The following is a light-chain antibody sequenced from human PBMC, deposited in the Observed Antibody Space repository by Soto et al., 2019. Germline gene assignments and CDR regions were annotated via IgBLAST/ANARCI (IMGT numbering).Light chain of an antibody. V-gene: IGKV1-5*03. CDR1: QSISSW. CDR2: KAS. Sequence: DIQMTQSPSTLSASVGDRVTITCRASQSISSWLAWYQQKPGKAPKLLLYKASSLESGVPSRFSGSGSGAEFTLTISRLQPDDFGTYYCQQYNSYPWTFGQGTKVEIK. J-gene: IGKJ1*01. CDR3: QQYNSYPWT.